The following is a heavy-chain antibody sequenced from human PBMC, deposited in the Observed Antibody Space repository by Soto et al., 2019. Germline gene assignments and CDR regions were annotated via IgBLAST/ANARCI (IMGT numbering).Heavy chain of an antibody. D-gene: IGHD2-2*01. V-gene: IGHV3-30-3*01. Sequence: PGGSLRLSCAASGFTLSSYDMHWVRQAPGKGLEWVAVISYDGSNKYYADSVKGRFTISRDNSKNTLYLQMNSLRAEDTAVYYCAREKRVPGYYGMDVWGQGTTVTVSS. CDR2: ISYDGSNK. CDR3: AREKRVPGYYGMDV. CDR1: GFTLSSYD. J-gene: IGHJ6*02.